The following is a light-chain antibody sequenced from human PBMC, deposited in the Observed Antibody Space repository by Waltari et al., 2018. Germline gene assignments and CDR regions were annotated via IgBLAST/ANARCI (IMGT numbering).Light chain of an antibody. V-gene: IGLV2-23*01. Sequence: QSALTQPASVSGSPGQSLAVSCTGSSSDVGTYNLVSWYQQHPGKAPKLIIYEATTGPSGVPDRFSGSKPDTRSSLTVSGLQADDETVYHCSSYAGSNTLVFGGGTKLTVL. J-gene: IGLJ2*01. CDR2: EAT. CDR3: SSYAGSNTLV. CDR1: SSDVGTYNL.